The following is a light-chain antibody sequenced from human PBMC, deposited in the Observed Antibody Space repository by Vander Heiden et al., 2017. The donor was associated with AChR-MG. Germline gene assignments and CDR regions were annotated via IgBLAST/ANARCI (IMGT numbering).Light chain of an antibody. V-gene: IGKV1-16*01. CDR1: QGINNY. CDR2: DAS. J-gene: IGKJ5*01. CDR3: QQYESYPLT. Sequence: DIQMTQSPSSLSASVGARVTISRRASQGINNYLVWFQQRPGKAPKSLIYDASSLQSEVPSRFSGTGSGTNFTLTISSLQPEDFATYYCQQYESYPLTFGQGTRLDIK.